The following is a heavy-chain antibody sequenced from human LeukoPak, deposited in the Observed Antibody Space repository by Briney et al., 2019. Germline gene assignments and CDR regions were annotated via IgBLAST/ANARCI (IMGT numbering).Heavy chain of an antibody. Sequence: GRSLRLSCAASGFTFSTYAMSWVRQPPGKGLQWVSGISGSGAATYYADSVQGRFTISRDDSKNTLYVQMNSLRAEDTAVYYCAKGTTMVRGVNIGFDYWGQGTLVTVSS. CDR3: AKGTTMVRGVNIGFDY. CDR1: GFTFSTYA. J-gene: IGHJ4*02. V-gene: IGHV3-23*01. D-gene: IGHD3-10*01. CDR2: ISGSGAAT.